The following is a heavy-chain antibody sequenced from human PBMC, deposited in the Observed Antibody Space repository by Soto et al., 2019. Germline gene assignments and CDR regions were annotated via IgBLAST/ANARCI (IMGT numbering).Heavy chain of an antibody. CDR2: VSSSGST. Sequence: PSETLSLTCVVSGDSMSNYYWRRIRQPPGKGLEWIGDVSSSGSTNYNPSLKSRVTMSVDTSKNQFSLKLSSVTAADTAVYYCARLSITMVRGVIIQPFYYYYGMDVWGQGTTVTVSS. CDR3: ARLSITMVRGVIIQPFYYYYGMDV. D-gene: IGHD3-10*01. CDR1: GDSMSNYY. V-gene: IGHV4-59*08. J-gene: IGHJ6*02.